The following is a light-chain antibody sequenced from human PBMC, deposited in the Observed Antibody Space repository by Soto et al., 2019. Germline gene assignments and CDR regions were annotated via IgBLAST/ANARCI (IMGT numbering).Light chain of an antibody. CDR1: PSVSSK. J-gene: IGKJ2*01. CDR2: GAF. Sequence: EIVMTQSPDTLSVSPGERATLSCRASPSVSSKLAWYQQKPGQAPRLLIYGAFTRATGIPARFSGSGTGIEFTLTISSLQSEDFAVYYCQQYNNWPYTFGQGTKLEIK. CDR3: QQYNNWPYT. V-gene: IGKV3-15*01.